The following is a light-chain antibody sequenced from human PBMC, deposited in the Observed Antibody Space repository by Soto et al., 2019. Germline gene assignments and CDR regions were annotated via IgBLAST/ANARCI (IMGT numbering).Light chain of an antibody. CDR1: QSISNR. J-gene: IGKJ1*01. CDR3: QNHGGLWR. Sequence: DIQMTQSPSTLSASVGDRVTITCRASQSISNRLAWYQQKPGKAPKVLIYDASSLESGVPSRFSGSGSATEFILTISSLQPDDFATYHCQNHGGLWRLGPGTKV. CDR2: DAS. V-gene: IGKV1-5*01.